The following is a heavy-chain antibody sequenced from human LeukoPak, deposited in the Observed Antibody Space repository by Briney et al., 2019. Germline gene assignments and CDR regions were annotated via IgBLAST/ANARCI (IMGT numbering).Heavy chain of an antibody. Sequence: GGSLRLSCAASGFTFSNSAMSWVRQAPGKGLEWVSTLSGSGSTTYYADSVKGRFTISRDNSKNTLYLQMNSLRAEDTAVYYCAKGIYSSGWSYFDYWGHGTLVTVPS. CDR2: LSGSGSTT. V-gene: IGHV3-23*01. CDR1: GFTFSNSA. D-gene: IGHD6-19*01. CDR3: AKGIYSSGWSYFDY. J-gene: IGHJ4*01.